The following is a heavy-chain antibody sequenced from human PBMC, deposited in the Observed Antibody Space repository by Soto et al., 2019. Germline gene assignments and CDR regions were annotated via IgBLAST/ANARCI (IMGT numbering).Heavy chain of an antibody. CDR3: ARDSGLLRSDAFDI. CDR2: IWYDGSNK. J-gene: IGHJ3*02. CDR1: GFTFSSYG. D-gene: IGHD1-26*01. V-gene: IGHV3-33*01. Sequence: GGSLRLCCAASGFTFSSYGMHWVRQAPGKGLEWVAVIWYDGSNKYYADSVKGRFTISRDNSKNTLYLQMNSLRAEDTAVYYCARDSGLLRSDAFDIWGQGTMVTVSS.